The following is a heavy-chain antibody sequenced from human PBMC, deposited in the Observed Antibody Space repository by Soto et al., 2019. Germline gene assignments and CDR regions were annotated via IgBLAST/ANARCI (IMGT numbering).Heavy chain of an antibody. Sequence: PGGSLRLSCVASGFLFDSYAMNLVRQSPGKGLEWVSYISPGGDRIYYAESLKGRITISRDNDRNSLSLQMNILSDEDTAVYYCTKSADSAGWGVDFWGQGTLVTGSX. V-gene: IGHV3-48*02. CDR2: ISPGGDRI. D-gene: IGHD6-19*01. J-gene: IGHJ4*02. CDR3: TKSADSAGWGVDF. CDR1: GFLFDSYA.